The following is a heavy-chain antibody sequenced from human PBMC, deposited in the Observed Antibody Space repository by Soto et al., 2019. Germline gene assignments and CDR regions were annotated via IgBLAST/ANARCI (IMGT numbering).Heavy chain of an antibody. J-gene: IGHJ4*02. V-gene: IGHV3-11*01. CDR3: ARDRLATNYYFDY. CDR1: GFIFSDYY. CDR2: IRSSGTTV. Sequence: GGSLRLSCAASGFIFSDYYMTWIRQAPGKGLEWVSYIRSSGTTVYYADSVKGRFTISRDNARNSLYLQMHSLRAEDTAVYYCARDRLATNYYFDYWGQGTLVTVSS. D-gene: IGHD3-16*01.